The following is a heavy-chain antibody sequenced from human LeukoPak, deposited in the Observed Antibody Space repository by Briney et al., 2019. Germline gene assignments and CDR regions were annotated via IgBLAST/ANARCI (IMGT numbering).Heavy chain of an antibody. CDR1: GFTFSSYE. J-gene: IGHJ4*02. CDR2: ISSSGSTI. Sequence: GGSLRLSCAAYGFTFSSYEMNWVRQAPGKGLEWVSYISSSGSTIYYADSVKGRFTISRDNAKNSLYLQMNSLRAEDTAVYYCARADPIPDYWGQGTLVTVSS. CDR3: ARADPIPDY. V-gene: IGHV3-48*03.